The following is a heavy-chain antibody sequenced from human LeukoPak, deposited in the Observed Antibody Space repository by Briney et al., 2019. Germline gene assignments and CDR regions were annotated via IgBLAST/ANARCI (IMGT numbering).Heavy chain of an antibody. D-gene: IGHD2-2*01. CDR1: GGSISSYY. CDR3: ASEYCSSTSCYFDY. J-gene: IGHJ4*02. V-gene: IGHV4-59*01. Sequence: PSETLSLTCTVSGGSISSYYWSWIRQPPGKGLEWIGYGFYTGSTNYNPSLKSRVTISVDTSNNHFSLKLSSVTAADTAVYYCASEYCSSTSCYFDYWGQGNLVTVSS. CDR2: GFYTGST.